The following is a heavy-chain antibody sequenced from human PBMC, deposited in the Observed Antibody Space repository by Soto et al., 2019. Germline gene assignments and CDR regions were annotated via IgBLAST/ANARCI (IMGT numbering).Heavy chain of an antibody. V-gene: IGHV3-64D*06. J-gene: IGHJ4*02. CDR2: ISNIGTST. CDR3: VTPPASYYDSRDYYPV. CDR1: GFTFTDYA. D-gene: IGHD3-22*01. Sequence: GGSLRLSCSASGFTFTDYALHWVRQTPGKGLQYVSSISNIGTSTYYADSVKGRFTISRDNSKNTLYLQVNSLRAEDTAVYYCVTPPASYYDSRDYYPVWGQGPLVTVSS.